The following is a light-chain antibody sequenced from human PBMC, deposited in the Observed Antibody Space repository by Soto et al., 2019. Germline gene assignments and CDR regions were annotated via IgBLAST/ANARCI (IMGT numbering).Light chain of an antibody. CDR2: EVS. Sequence: QSALTQPPSASGSPGQSVTISCTGTSSDVGGYNYVSWYQQHPGKAPKLMIYEVSKRPSGVPDRFSGSKSGNTASLTVSGLQAEDEADYYCCSFALRSTLIFGGGTKVTVL. CDR3: CSFALRSTLI. V-gene: IGLV2-8*01. CDR1: SSDVGGYNY. J-gene: IGLJ2*01.